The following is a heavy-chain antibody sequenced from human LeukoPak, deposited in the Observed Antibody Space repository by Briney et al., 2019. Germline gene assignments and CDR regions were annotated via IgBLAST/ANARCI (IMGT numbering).Heavy chain of an antibody. V-gene: IGHV3-48*01. CDR2: ISSSSSGSTI. J-gene: IGHJ3*02. D-gene: IGHD2/OR15-2a*01. Sequence: SGGSLRLSCAASGFTFSSYGMHWVRQAPGKGLEWVSYISSSSSGSTIYYADSVKGRFTISRDNAKDSLYLQMNSLRAEDTAVYYCASEAILTAFNAFDIWGQGTMVTVSS. CDR3: ASEAILTAFNAFDI. CDR1: GFTFSSYG.